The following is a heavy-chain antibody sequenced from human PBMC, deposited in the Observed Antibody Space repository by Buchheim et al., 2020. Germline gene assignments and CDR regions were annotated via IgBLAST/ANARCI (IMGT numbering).Heavy chain of an antibody. V-gene: IGHV4-4*02. CDR3: ARVGRYYDSSGYIFRYFDY. Sequence: QVQLQESGPGLVKPSGTLSLTCAVSGGSISSSNWWSWVRQPPGKGLEWIGEIYHSGSTNYNPSLKSRVTISVEKSKNQFTPKLSSVTAADTAVYYCARVGRYYDSSGYIFRYFDYWGQGTL. CDR2: IYHSGST. CDR1: GGSISSSNW. J-gene: IGHJ4*02. D-gene: IGHD3-22*01.